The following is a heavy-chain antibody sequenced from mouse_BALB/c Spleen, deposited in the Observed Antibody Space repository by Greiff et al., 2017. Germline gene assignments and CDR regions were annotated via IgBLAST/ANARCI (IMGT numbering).Heavy chain of an antibody. Sequence: EVKLMESGGGLVQPGGSLRLSCATSGFTFTDYYMSWVRQPPGKALEWLGFIRNKANGYTTEYSASVKGRFTISRDNYQSILYLQMNTLRAEDSATYYCARTTVVENYAMDYWGQGTAVTVSS. V-gene: IGHV7-3*02. CDR1: GFTFTDYY. J-gene: IGHJ4*01. CDR3: ARTTVVENYAMDY. CDR2: IRNKANGYTT. D-gene: IGHD1-1*01.